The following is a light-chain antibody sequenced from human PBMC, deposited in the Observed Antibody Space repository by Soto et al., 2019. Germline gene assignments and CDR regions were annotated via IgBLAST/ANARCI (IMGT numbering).Light chain of an antibody. V-gene: IGKV3-20*01. CDR2: GAS. J-gene: IGKJ1*01. Sequence: EIVLTQSPGTLSSSPGERATISCRASQSVSSSYLAWYQQKPHQAHRLLIYGASIRATGIPNRFSGSGSGTDFALTISRLEPEDFAIYYCQQNGSSLRTFGPGTKVEI. CDR3: QQNGSSLRT. CDR1: QSVSSSY.